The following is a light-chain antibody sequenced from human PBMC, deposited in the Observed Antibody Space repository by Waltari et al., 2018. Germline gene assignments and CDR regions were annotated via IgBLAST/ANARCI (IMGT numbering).Light chain of an antibody. CDR3: QQYNSYSLLT. V-gene: IGKV1-5*03. J-gene: IGKJ4*02. CDR2: KAS. CDR1: QSISNW. Sequence: DIQMTQSPSTLSASVGDRVTIPCRASQSISNWLAWYQQKPGKAPKLLLYKASTLESGVPSRFSGRGSGTEFTLTISSLQPDDFATYYCQQYNSYSLLTFGGGTKVEIK.